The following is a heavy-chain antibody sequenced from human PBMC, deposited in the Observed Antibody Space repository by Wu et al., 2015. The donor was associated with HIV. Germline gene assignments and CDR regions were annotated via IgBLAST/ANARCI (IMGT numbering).Heavy chain of an antibody. V-gene: IGHV1-24*01. D-gene: IGHD1-26*01. CDR2: FDPEDGET. Sequence: QVQLVQSGAEVKKPGASVKVSCKVSGYTLTELSMHWVRQAPGKGLEWMGGFDPEDGETIYAQKFQGRVTMTEDTSTDTAYMELSSLRSEDTAVYYCATSSGSYTPRGYYYGMDVWGQGTTVTVSS. J-gene: IGHJ6*02. CDR1: GYTLTELS. CDR3: ATSSGSYTPRGYYYGMDV.